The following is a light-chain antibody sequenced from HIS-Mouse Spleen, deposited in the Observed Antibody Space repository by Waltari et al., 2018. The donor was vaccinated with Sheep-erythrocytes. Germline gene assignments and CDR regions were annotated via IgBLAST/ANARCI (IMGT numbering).Light chain of an antibody. CDR2: LGS. J-gene: IGKJ1*01. Sequence: EIVMTQSPLSLPVTLGEPASISCRSSQSLLHSTGYNYLDWYLQKPGQSPQLLIYLGSNRASGVPDRFSGSGSGTDFTLKISRVEAEDVGVYYCMQALQTPRTFGQGTKVEIK. V-gene: IGKV2-28*01. CDR1: QSLLHSTGYNY. CDR3: MQALQTPRT.